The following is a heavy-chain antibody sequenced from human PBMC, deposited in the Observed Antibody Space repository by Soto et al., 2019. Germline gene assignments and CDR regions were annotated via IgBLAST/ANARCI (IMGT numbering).Heavy chain of an antibody. V-gene: IGHV3-23*01. CDR1: GFIFSSYA. D-gene: IGHD6-19*01. CDR2: MSGSASST. Sequence: PGGSLRLSCAASGFIFSSYAMSWVRQAPGKGLEWVSIMSGSASSTYYADSVKGRFTISRDNSKNTLYLQMNSLRVEDTAVYYCAKGRQGSGWYWAFGYWGQGTLVTAPQ. CDR3: AKGRQGSGWYWAFGY. J-gene: IGHJ4*02.